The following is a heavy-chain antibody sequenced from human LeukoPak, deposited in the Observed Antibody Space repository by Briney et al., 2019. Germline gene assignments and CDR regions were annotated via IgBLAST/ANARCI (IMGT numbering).Heavy chain of an antibody. V-gene: IGHV1-18*01. D-gene: IGHD6-13*01. Sequence: GASVKVSCKASGYTLTSYGISWVRQAPGQGLEWMGWISAYNGNTNYAQKLQGRVTMTTDTSTSTAYMELRSLRSDDTAVYYCAREPYSSSWYSHYFDYWGQGTLVTVSS. J-gene: IGHJ4*02. CDR3: AREPYSSSWYSHYFDY. CDR2: ISAYNGNT. CDR1: GYTLTSYG.